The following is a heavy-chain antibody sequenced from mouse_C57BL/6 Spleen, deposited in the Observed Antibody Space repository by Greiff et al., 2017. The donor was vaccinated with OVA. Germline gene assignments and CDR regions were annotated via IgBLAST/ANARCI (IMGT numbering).Heavy chain of an antibody. CDR3: ARSGFDY. Sequence: QVQLQQPGAELVRPGSSVKLSCKASGYTFTSYWMAWVKQRPGQGLEWIGNIYPSDSETHYNQKFKDKAPLTVDKSSSTAYMQLSSLTTEDSAVYYCARSGFDYWGQGTTLTVSS. V-gene: IGHV1-61*01. D-gene: IGHD4-1*01. J-gene: IGHJ2*01. CDR2: IYPSDSET. CDR1: GYTFTSYW.